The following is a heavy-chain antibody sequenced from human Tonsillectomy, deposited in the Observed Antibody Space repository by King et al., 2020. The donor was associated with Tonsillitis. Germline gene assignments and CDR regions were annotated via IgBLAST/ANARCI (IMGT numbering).Heavy chain of an antibody. CDR2: IYYSGST. CDR1: GGSISSYY. V-gene: IGHV4-59*01. Sequence: QLQESGPGLVKPSETLSLTCTVSGGSISSYYWSWIRQPPGKGLEWIGYIYYSGSTNYNPSLKSRVTISVDTSKNQFSLKLSSVTAADTAVYYCAGIPNYDFWSGNAFGFDPWGQGTLVTVSS. J-gene: IGHJ5*02. D-gene: IGHD3-3*01. CDR3: AGIPNYDFWSGNAFGFDP.